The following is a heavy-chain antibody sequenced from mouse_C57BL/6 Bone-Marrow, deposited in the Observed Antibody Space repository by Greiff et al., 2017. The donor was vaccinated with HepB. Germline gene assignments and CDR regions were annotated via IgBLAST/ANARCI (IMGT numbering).Heavy chain of an antibody. Sequence: QVQLQQSDAELVKPGASVKISCKVSGYTFTDHTIHWIQQRPEQGLEWIGYIYPRDGSTKYNENFKGKDTLTADKSSSTDYMQLNRLTSEDSAVYLCARFGQRPYYYGSSYLDYWGQGTTLTVSS. V-gene: IGHV1-78*01. CDR1: GYTFTDHT. CDR2: IYPRDGST. CDR3: ARFGQRPYYYGSSYLDY. D-gene: IGHD1-1*01. J-gene: IGHJ2*01.